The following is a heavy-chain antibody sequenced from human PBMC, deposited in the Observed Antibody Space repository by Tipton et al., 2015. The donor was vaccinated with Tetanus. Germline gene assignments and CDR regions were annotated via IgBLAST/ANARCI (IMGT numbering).Heavy chain of an antibody. CDR1: GYSFTSYW. J-gene: IGHJ6*02. CDR3: ASALNGLGLHYYYYGMDV. V-gene: IGHV5-10-1*01. CDR2: IDPSDSYT. Sequence: VQLVQSGAEVKKPGESLRISCKGSGYSFTSYWISWVRQMPGKGLEWMGRIDPSDSYTNYSPSFQGHVTISADKSISTAYLQWSSLKASDPAMYYCASALNGLGLHYYYYGMDVWGQGTTVTVSS. D-gene: IGHD3/OR15-3a*01.